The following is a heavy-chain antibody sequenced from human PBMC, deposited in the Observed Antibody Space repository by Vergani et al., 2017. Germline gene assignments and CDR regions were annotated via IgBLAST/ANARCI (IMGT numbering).Heavy chain of an antibody. CDR2: ISSSSSYT. V-gene: IGHV3-11*05. D-gene: IGHD3-3*01. Sequence: QVQLVESGGGLVKPGGSLRLSCAASGFTFSDYYMSWIRQAPGKGLEWVSYISSSSSYTNYADSVKGRFTISRDNAKNSLYLQMNSLRAEDTAVYYCARGDFWSGPYYYYGMDVWGQGTTVTVSS. J-gene: IGHJ6*02. CDR3: ARGDFWSGPYYYYGMDV. CDR1: GFTFSDYY.